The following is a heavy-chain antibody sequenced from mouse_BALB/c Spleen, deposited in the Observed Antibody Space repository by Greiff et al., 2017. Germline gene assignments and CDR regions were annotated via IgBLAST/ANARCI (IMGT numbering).Heavy chain of an antibody. D-gene: IGHD2-14*01. V-gene: IGHV1-69*02. CDR3: TRGGYGWYFDV. CDR1: GYTFTSYW. CDR2: IYPSDSYT. Sequence: VQLQQPGAELVRPGASVKLSCKASGYTFTSYWINWVKQRPGQGLEWIGNIYPSDSYTNYNQKFKDKATLTVDKSSSTAYMQLSSPTSEDSAVYYCTRGGYGWYFDVWGAGTTVTVSS. J-gene: IGHJ1*01.